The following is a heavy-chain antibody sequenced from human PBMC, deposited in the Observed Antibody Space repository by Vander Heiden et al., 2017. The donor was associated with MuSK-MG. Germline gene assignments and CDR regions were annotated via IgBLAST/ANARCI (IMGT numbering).Heavy chain of an antibody. D-gene: IGHD2-15*01. CDR2: ITAGGGNT. CDR3: AKEYCSGGSCLDAFDI. V-gene: IGHV3-23*01. CDR1: RFAFSRYA. Sequence: EVQLLESGGGLVQPGGSLRLSCDASRFAFSRYAMRWVRQAPGKGLEWVSCITAGGGNTYYADSVKGRFTISRDNSKNMLYLHMNSLRAEDTAIYYCAKEYCSGGSCLDAFDIWGQGTMVTVSS. J-gene: IGHJ3*02.